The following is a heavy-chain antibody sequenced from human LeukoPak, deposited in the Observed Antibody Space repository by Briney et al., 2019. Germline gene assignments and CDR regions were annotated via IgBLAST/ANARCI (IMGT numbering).Heavy chain of an antibody. CDR1: GFTFSSYA. CDR3: VKGKGGRPGVVTYNVFDY. Sequence: GGSLRLSCSASGFTFSSYAIHWVRQAPGKGLEYVSAISGDGVSTYTADSMKGRFTISRDNSKNTLYLQMCSLRPEYTAVYYCVKGKGGRPGVVTYNVFDYWGQGPLVTVSS. D-gene: IGHD3-3*01. J-gene: IGHJ4*02. CDR2: ISGDGVST. V-gene: IGHV3-64D*06.